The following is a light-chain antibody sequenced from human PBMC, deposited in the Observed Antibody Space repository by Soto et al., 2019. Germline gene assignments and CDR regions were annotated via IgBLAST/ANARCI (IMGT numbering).Light chain of an antibody. CDR1: QSVSTN. J-gene: IGKJ4*01. CDR2: AAS. CDR3: QHYNNWPLT. Sequence: EIVITQSPATLSVSPGERVTLSGRASQSVSTNLAWYPQKPGQAPRLLIYAASTRATGIPARFSGSGSGTEFTLTISSLQSEDVAVDYCQHYNNWPLTFGGGTKVDIK. V-gene: IGKV3-15*01.